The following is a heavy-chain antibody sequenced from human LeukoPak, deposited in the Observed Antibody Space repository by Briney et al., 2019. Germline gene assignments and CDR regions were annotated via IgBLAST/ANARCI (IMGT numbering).Heavy chain of an antibody. CDR3: ARGGSYLRYYYYMDV. V-gene: IGHV4-34*01. CDR2: INHSGST. CDR1: GGSFSGYY. J-gene: IGHJ6*03. D-gene: IGHD1-26*01. Sequence: SETLSPTCAVYGGSFSGYYWSWIRQPPGKGLEWIGEINHSGSTNYNPSLKSRVTISVDTSKNQFSLKLSSVTAADTAVYYCARGGSYLRYYYYMDVWGKGTTVTVSS.